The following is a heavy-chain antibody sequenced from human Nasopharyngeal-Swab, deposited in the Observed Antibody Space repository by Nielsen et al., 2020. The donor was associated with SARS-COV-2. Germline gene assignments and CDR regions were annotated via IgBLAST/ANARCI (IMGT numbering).Heavy chain of an antibody. D-gene: IGHD5-18*01. CDR2: VFYSGRT. Sequence: WIRQPPGKGLDWIGSVFYSGRTYYNPSLKSRVTISVDTCKNQFSLTLTSVTPADTAVYYCASHRRGYSEDYGMDVWGQGTTVTVSS. J-gene: IGHJ6*02. CDR3: ASHRRGYSEDYGMDV. V-gene: IGHV4-39*01.